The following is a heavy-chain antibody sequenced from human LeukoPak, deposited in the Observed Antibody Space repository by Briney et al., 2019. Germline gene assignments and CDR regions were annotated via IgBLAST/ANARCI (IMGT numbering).Heavy chain of an antibody. Sequence: GGSLRLSCAVSGFTFSNEAMGWVRQLRGGGLEWVSTIGPGGGTTYYAESMKGRFTISRDNSKSTLYLEMNSLRVEDTAVYYCTKVRSGSSNWALRVFDYWGQGALVTVSS. J-gene: IGHJ4*02. CDR3: TKVRSGSSNWALRVFDY. CDR1: GFTFSNEA. V-gene: IGHV3-23*01. CDR2: IGPGGGTT. D-gene: IGHD4-11*01.